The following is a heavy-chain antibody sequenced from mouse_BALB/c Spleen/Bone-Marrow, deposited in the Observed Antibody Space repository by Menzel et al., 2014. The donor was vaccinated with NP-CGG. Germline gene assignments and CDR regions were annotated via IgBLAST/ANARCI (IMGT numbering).Heavy chain of an antibody. CDR2: IDPSTGRT. J-gene: IGHJ2*01. CDR1: GYTFTSYW. V-gene: IGHV1S81*02. CDR3: ARINGYDY. Sequence: VQRVESGAELVKPGASVKLSCKASGYTFTSYWMHWVKQRPGQGLEWIGEIDPSTGRTDYNKKFKSQATLTVDKSSSTAYMHPSSLTSEDSAVYYCARINGYDYWGQGTTLTASS. D-gene: IGHD2-2*01.